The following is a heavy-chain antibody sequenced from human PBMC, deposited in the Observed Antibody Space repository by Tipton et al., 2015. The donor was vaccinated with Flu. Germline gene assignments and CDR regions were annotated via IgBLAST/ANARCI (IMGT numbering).Heavy chain of an antibody. V-gene: IGHV3-11*01. CDR1: GFTFSDYY. D-gene: IGHD6-6*01. J-gene: IGHJ6*02. CDR2: ISSSGSTI. CDR3: ARVRVLAAQDYYGMDV. Sequence: SLRLSCAASGFTFSDYYMSWIRQAPGKGLEWVSYISSSGSTIYYADSVKGRFTISRDNAKNSLYLQMNSLRAEDTAVYYCARVRVLAAQDYYGMDVWGQGTTVTVSS.